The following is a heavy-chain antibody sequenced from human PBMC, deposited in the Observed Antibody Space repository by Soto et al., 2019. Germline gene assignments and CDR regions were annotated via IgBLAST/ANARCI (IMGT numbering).Heavy chain of an antibody. V-gene: IGHV1-8*01. J-gene: IGHJ6*03. CDR3: ARATKGGIAAAFYYYYYYMDV. D-gene: IGHD6-13*01. Sequence: ASVKVSCKASGYTFTSYDINWVRQATGQGLEWMGWMNPNSGNTGYAQKFQGRVTMTRRTSISTAYMELSSLRSEDTAVYYCARATKGGIAAAFYYYYYYMDVWGKGTTVTVSS. CDR1: GYTFTSYD. CDR2: MNPNSGNT.